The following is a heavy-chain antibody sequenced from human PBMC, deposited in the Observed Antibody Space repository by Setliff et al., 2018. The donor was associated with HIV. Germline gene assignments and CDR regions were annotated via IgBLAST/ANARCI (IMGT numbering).Heavy chain of an antibody. V-gene: IGHV3-48*01. D-gene: IGHD6-25*01. J-gene: IGHJ4*02. CDR1: GFTFSTYG. CDR3: VRDTTSGWMLTS. CDR2: LNNDGTTI. Sequence: GGSLRLSCAASGFTFSTYGLNWVRQAPGKGLEWISYLNNDGTTIYYADSVRGRFTISRDSAKNSLYLEMNSLRAEDTAIYYCVRDTTSGWMLTSWGQGTLVTVSS.